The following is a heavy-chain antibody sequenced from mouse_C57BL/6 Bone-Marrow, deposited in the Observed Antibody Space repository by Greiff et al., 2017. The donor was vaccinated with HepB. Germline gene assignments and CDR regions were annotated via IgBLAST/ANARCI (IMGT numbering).Heavy chain of an antibody. CDR1: GYAFSSSW. D-gene: IGHD2-2*01. CDR2: IYPGDGDT. Sequence: VKVVESGPELVKPGASVKISCKASGYAFSSSWMNWVKQRPGKGLEWIGRIYPGDGDTNYNGKFKGKATLTADKSSSTAYMQLSSLTSEDSAVYFCARGVTYYFRDVWGTGTTVTVSS. CDR3: ARGVTYYFRDV. J-gene: IGHJ1*03. V-gene: IGHV1-82*01.